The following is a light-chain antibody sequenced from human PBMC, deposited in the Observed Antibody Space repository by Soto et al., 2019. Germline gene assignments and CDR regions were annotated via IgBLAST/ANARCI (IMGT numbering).Light chain of an antibody. J-gene: IGLJ1*01. V-gene: IGLV2-14*01. CDR3: SSYTSSSTPYV. CDR2: EVS. Sequence: QSALTQPASVSGSPGQSITISCTGTSSDVGGYNYVSWYQQHPGKAPKLMIYEVSNRPSGVSNRFSGSKSGNTASLTISGLQAEDEDDYYCSSYTSSSTPYVVGTGTKVTV. CDR1: SSDVGGYNY.